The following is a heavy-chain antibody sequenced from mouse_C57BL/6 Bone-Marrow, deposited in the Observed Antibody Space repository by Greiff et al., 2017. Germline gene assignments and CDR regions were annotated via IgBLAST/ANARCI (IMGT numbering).Heavy chain of an antibody. Sequence: VQLQQPGAELVKPGASVKLSCKASGYTFTSYCMHWVKQRPGQGLEWIGMIHPNSGSTNYNEKFKSKATLTVDKSSSTAYMQLSSLTSEDSAVXYCASGTTVPSLYFDYWGQGTTLTVSS. D-gene: IGHD1-1*01. CDR3: ASGTTVPSLYFDY. CDR1: GYTFTSYC. J-gene: IGHJ2*01. V-gene: IGHV1-64*01. CDR2: IHPNSGST.